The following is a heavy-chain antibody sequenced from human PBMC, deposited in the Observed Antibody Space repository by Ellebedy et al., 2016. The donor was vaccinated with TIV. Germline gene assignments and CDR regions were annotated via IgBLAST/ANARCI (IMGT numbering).Heavy chain of an antibody. J-gene: IGHJ4*02. CDR2: IRSKTYGGAS. V-gene: IGHV3-72*01. CDR3: TRDNKGSYDY. Sequence: PGGSLRLSCAASGFSFRDHYMDWVRQAPGKGLECVGFIRSKTYGGASEYAASVKGRFTISRDDSKNLLYLQMDSLKTEDTAVYYCTRDNKGSYDYWGQGTLVSVSS. D-gene: IGHD1/OR15-1a*01. CDR1: GFSFRDHY.